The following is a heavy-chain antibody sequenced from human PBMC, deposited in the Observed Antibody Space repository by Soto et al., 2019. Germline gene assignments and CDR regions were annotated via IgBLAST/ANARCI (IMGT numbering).Heavy chain of an antibody. J-gene: IGHJ3*02. CDR3: AKAHDYSSYFAFDI. D-gene: IGHD4-4*01. Sequence: GGSLRLSCAASGFTFDDYAMNWVRQAPGKGLEWVSGISWYSGSIVYADSVKGRFTISRDNAKNSLYLQMNSLRAEYTALYYCAKAHDYSSYFAFDIWGQGTMVTVSS. CDR2: ISWYSGSI. V-gene: IGHV3-9*01. CDR1: GFTFDDYA.